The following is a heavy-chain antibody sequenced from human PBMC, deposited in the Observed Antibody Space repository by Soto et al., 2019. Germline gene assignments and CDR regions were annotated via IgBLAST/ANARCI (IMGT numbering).Heavy chain of an antibody. CDR3: ALIPYDFWSVDY. CDR2: IYYSGST. V-gene: IGHV4-59*01. J-gene: IGHJ4*02. D-gene: IGHD3-3*01. Sequence: PSETLSLTCTVSGGSISSYYWSWIRQPPGKGLEWIGYIYYSGSTNYNPSLKSRVTISVDTSKNQFSLKLSSVTAADTAVYYCALIPYDFWSVDYWGQGTLVTVSS. CDR1: GGSISSYY.